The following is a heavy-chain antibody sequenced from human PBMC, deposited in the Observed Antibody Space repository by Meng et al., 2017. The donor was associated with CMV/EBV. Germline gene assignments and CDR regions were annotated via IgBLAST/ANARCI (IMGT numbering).Heavy chain of an antibody. CDR3: AKAPQMFLEWLSIDY. V-gene: IGHV3-30*02. CDR1: GFRFSYYG. J-gene: IGHJ4*02. Sequence: GESLKISCAASGFRFSYYGMHWVRQAPGKGLEGVAFVHYGGGTKYYADSVKGRFTISRDNSKNTLYLQMNSLRPDDTAVYYCAKAPQMFLEWLSIDYWGQGTLVTVSS. D-gene: IGHD3-3*01. CDR2: VHYGGGTK.